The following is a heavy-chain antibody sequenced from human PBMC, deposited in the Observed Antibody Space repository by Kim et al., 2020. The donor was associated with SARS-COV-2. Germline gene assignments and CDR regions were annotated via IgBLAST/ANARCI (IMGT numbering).Heavy chain of an antibody. Sequence: GGSLRLSCAASGFTFSSYGMHWVRQAPGKGLEWVAVISYDGSNKYYADSVKGRFTISRDNSKNTLYLQMNSLRAEDTAVYYCAKCGYYGSGSYPYYYYGMDVWGQGTTVTVSS. V-gene: IGHV3-30*18. CDR3: AKCGYYGSGSYPYYYYGMDV. CDR2: ISYDGSNK. J-gene: IGHJ6*02. D-gene: IGHD3-10*01. CDR1: GFTFSSYG.